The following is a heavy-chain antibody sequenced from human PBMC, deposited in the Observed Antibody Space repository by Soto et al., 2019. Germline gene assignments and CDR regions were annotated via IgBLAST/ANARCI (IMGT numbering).Heavy chain of an antibody. J-gene: IGHJ4*02. CDR3: ARQFSVYGDYGRYFDF. D-gene: IGHD4-17*01. Sequence: SETLSLTCTVSGGYISSSGYYWGWIRQPPGKGLEWIGTIYYSGSTYYNPSLKSRVTISVDTSKNQFSLKLSSVTAADTAVYYCARQFSVYGDYGRYFDFWGQGTLVTVSS. V-gene: IGHV4-39*01. CDR2: IYYSGST. CDR1: GGYISSSGYY.